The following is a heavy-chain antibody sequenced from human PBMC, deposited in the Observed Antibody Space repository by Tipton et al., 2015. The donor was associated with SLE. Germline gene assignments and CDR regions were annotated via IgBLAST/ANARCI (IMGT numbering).Heavy chain of an antibody. V-gene: IGHV4-59*01. D-gene: IGHD4-17*01. J-gene: IGHJ1*01. CDR1: GGSFSGYY. Sequence: LRLSCAVYGGSFSGYYWSWIRQPPGKGLEWIGYIFDSGTTNYNPSLKSRVVMSADTSKNQISLKLTSVTAADTAVYYCAGPYGDYGYFQHWGQGTLVSVS. CDR3: AGPYGDYGYFQH. CDR2: IFDSGTT.